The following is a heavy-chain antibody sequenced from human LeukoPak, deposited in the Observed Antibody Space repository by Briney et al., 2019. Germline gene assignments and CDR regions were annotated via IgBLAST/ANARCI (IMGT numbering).Heavy chain of an antibody. CDR1: GFTFSSYE. V-gene: IGHV3-48*03. CDR2: ISSSGSTI. CDR3: ARAYSYFDY. D-gene: IGHD1-26*01. Sequence: GGSLRLSCAASGFTFSSYEMNWVRQAPGKGLEWVSYISSSGSTIYYADSVKGRFTISRDNAKNSLYLQMNSLRAEDTAVYYCARAYSYFDYWGQGTLVTVSS. J-gene: IGHJ4*02.